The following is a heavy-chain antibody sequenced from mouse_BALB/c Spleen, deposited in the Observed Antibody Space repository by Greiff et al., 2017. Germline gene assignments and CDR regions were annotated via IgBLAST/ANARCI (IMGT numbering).Heavy chain of an antibody. D-gene: IGHD1-1*01. CDR2: IWAGGST. CDR3: AREELRYPGYFDV. J-gene: IGHJ1*01. CDR1: GFSLTSYG. V-gene: IGHV2-9*02. Sequence: QVQLKESGPGLVAPSQSLSITCTVSGFSLTSYGVHWVRQPPGKGLEWLGVIWAGGSTNYNSALMSRLSISKDNSKSQVFLKMNSLQTDDTAMYYCAREELRYPGYFDVWGAGTTVTVSS.